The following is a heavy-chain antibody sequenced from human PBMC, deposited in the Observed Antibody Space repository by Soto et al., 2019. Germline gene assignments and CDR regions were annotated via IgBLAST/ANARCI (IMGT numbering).Heavy chain of an antibody. CDR2: TSYDGSNN. CDR3: PRWGTTGGLDV. D-gene: IGHD3-16*01. Sequence: QVQLVESGGGVVQPGTSLRLSCVGSGFTFRSYVIHWVRQAPGKGLEWVALTSYDGSNNYYDDSVKGRFTISRDNSRNTVDLQMDSLRLEDTALYYCPRWGTTGGLDVWGQGTLVSVSS. CDR1: GFTFRSYV. J-gene: IGHJ4*02. V-gene: IGHV3-30*19.